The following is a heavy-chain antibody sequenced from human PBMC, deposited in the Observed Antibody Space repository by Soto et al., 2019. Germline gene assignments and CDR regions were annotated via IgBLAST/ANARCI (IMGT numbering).Heavy chain of an antibody. CDR2: VYSSGTT. CDR3: ARDIASYAYGEGY. D-gene: IGHD2-21*01. V-gene: IGHV4-4*07. CDR1: GGSINSYW. Sequence: SETLSLTCTVSGGSINSYWWSWIRQPAGKGLEWIGRVYSSGTTDYNPSLNSRATMSIETTKNQFSLKLSSVTAADTAVYYCARDIASYAYGEGYWGQGIQVTVSS. J-gene: IGHJ4*02.